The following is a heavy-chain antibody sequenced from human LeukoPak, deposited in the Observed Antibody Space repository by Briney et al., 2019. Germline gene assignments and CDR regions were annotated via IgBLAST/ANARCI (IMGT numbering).Heavy chain of an antibody. Sequence: GGSLRLSCAASGFTFSSYDMHWVRQATGKGLEWVSAIGTAGDTYYPGSVKGRFTISRENAKNSLYLQMNSLRAGDTAVYYCARGRYCSGGSCYSYAFDIWGQGTMVTVSS. CDR3: ARGRYCSGGSCYSYAFDI. V-gene: IGHV3-13*01. CDR1: GFTFSSYD. J-gene: IGHJ3*02. CDR2: IGTAGDT. D-gene: IGHD2-15*01.